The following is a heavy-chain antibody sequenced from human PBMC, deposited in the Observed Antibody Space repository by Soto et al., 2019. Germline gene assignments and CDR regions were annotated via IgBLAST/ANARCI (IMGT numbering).Heavy chain of an antibody. V-gene: IGHV1-2*04. CDR2: INPNSGGT. CDR3: ARVQTIAARPGKNYYYYGMDV. J-gene: IGHJ6*02. Sequence: QVQLVQSGAEVKKPGASVKVSCKASGYTFTGYYMHWVRQAPGQGLEWMGWINPNSGGTNYAQKCQGWVTMTRDTSISTAYMELSRLRSDDTAVYYCARVQTIAARPGKNYYYYGMDVWGQGTTVTVSS. D-gene: IGHD6-13*01. CDR1: GYTFTGYY.